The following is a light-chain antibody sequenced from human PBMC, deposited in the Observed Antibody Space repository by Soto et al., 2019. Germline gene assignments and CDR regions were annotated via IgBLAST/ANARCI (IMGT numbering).Light chain of an antibody. J-gene: IGKJ5*01. CDR2: GAS. Sequence: EIVMTQSPATLSVSPGERATLSCRASQSVSSNLAWYQQKPGQAPRLLIYGASTRATGIPARFSGSGSGTEFTRTISSLQSEDFAVYYCQQYNNLPIPFGQGTRLEIK. CDR1: QSVSSN. V-gene: IGKV3-15*01. CDR3: QQYNNLPIP.